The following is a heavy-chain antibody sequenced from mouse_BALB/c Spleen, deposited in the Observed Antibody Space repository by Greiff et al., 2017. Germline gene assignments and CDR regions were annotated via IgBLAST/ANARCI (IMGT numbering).Heavy chain of an antibody. Sequence: EVKVEESGGGLVQPGGSRKLSCAASGFTFSSFGMHWVRQAPEKGLEWVAYISSGSSTIYYADTVKGRFTISRDNPKNTLFLQMTSLRSEDTAMYYCAREGYYGNYEAYWGQGTLVTVSA. V-gene: IGHV5-17*02. J-gene: IGHJ3*01. D-gene: IGHD2-1*01. CDR1: GFTFSSFG. CDR2: ISSGSSTI. CDR3: AREGYYGNYEAY.